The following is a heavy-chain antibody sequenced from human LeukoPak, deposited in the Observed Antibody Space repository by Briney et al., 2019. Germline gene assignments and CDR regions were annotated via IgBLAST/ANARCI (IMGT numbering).Heavy chain of an antibody. V-gene: IGHV4-34*01. CDR3: ARGPPYYDFWSGYSSLDY. D-gene: IGHD3-3*01. CDR1: GGSFSGYY. CDR2: INHSGST. J-gene: IGHJ4*02. Sequence: SETLSLTCAVYGGSFSGYYWSWIRQPPGKGLEWIGEINHSGSTNYNPSLKSRVTISVDTSKNQFSLKLSSVTAADTAVYYCARGPPYYDFWSGYSSLDYWGQGTLVTVSS.